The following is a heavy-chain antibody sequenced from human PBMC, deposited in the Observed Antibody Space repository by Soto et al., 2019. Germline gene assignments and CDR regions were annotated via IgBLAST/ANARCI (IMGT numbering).Heavy chain of an antibody. V-gene: IGHV4-59*08. Sequence: PSETLSLTCTVSGGSISTYYWSWIRQPPGKGLEWIGYIYYSGSTNYNPSLKSRVTISVDTSKNQFSLKLSSVTAADTAVYYCASYNRRITMVRGPGWFDPWGQGTLVTVSS. J-gene: IGHJ5*02. D-gene: IGHD3-10*01. CDR3: ASYNRRITMVRGPGWFDP. CDR1: GGSISTYY. CDR2: IYYSGST.